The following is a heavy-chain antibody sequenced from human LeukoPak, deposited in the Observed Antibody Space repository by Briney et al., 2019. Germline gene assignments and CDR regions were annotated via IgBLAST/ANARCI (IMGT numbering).Heavy chain of an antibody. CDR3: ARDIVAAPNYYPYHMDV. CDR2: IFNTGTT. V-gene: IGHV4-39*07. CDR1: TRSIISGSYW. J-gene: IGHJ6*03. D-gene: IGHD6-13*01. Sequence: PSQTLSLTCTLVTRSIISGSYWCDWVLQPPGKCREWIATIFNTGTTYYYPSTKSRVTISVDTSKYQFSLRLRSVTAADTAVYFCARDIVAAPNYYPYHMDVWGKGTTVTVSS.